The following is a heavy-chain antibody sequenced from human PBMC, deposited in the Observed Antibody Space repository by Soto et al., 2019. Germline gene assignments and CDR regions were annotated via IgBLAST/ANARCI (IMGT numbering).Heavy chain of an antibody. V-gene: IGHV1-69*05. Sequence: QVQLVQSGAEVKKPGSSVKVSCKASGGTFSSYAISWVRQAPGQGLEWMGGIIPIFGTANYAQKFQGRVTITRDESTSTAYMEPSSLRSEGTAVYYCARANVVLVPAAPLYDAFDIWGQGTMVTVSS. D-gene: IGHD2-2*01. CDR2: IIPIFGTA. CDR3: ARANVVLVPAAPLYDAFDI. J-gene: IGHJ3*02. CDR1: GGTFSSYA.